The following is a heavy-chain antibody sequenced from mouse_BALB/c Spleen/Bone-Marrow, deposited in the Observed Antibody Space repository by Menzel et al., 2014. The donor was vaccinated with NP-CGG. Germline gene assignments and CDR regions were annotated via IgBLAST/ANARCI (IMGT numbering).Heavy chain of an antibody. Sequence: EVKLMESGGGSVQPGGSLRLSCATSGFTFXDYYMSWVRQPPGKALEWLGFIRNKANGYTTEYSASVKGRFTISRDNSQRILYLQMNTPRAEDSATYYCARDENVGIYWYFDVWGAGTTVIVSS. V-gene: IGHV7-3*02. J-gene: IGHJ1*01. CDR1: GFTFXDYY. CDR2: IRNKANGYTT. CDR3: ARDENVGIYWYFDV.